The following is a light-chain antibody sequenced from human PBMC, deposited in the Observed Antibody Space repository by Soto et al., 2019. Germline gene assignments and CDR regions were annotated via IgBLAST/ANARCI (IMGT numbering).Light chain of an antibody. CDR3: QQYNTWPRT. J-gene: IGKJ1*01. CDR2: ESS. Sequence: EVVMTQSPATLSVSPRERATLSCRASQSVSNNLAWYQQRPGQAPRLLIYESSTGAAGDPARFSGSGSGTEFTLTINSLQSEDFAVYYCQQYNTWPRTFGQGTTVEIK. CDR1: QSVSNN. V-gene: IGKV3-15*01.